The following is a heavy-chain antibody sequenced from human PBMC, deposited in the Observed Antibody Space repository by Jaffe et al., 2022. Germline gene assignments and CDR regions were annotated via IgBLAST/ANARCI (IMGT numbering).Heavy chain of an antibody. D-gene: IGHD2-8*01. V-gene: IGHV3-23*01. Sequence: EVQLLESGGGLVQPGGSLRLSCAASGFTFSSYAMSWVRQAPGKGLEWVSAISGSGGSTYYADSVKGRFTISRDNSKNTLYLQMNSLRAEDTAVYYCAKDHPRTRPPVLDDAFDIWGQGTMVTVSS. CDR1: GFTFSSYA. CDR3: AKDHPRTRPPVLDDAFDI. J-gene: IGHJ3*02. CDR2: ISGSGGST.